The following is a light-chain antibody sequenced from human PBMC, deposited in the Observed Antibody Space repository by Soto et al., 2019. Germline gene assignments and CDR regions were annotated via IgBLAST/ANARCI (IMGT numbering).Light chain of an antibody. Sequence: QPVLTQSPSASASLGVSVKLTCTLSSGHSSYAIAWHQQQPEKGPRYLMKLNSDGSHSKGDGIPDRFSGSSSGAERYLTISSLQSEDEADYYCQTWGTGIVFGGGTKLT. CDR2: LNSDGSH. V-gene: IGLV4-69*01. J-gene: IGLJ2*01. CDR1: SGHSSYA. CDR3: QTWGTGIV.